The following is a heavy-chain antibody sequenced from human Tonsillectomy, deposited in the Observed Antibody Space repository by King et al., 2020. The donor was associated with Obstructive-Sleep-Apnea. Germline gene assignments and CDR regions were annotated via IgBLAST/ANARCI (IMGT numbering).Heavy chain of an antibody. J-gene: IGHJ6*02. CDR1: GASVNSFY. V-gene: IGHV4-4*07. D-gene: IGHD1-7*01. CDR3: ARVGETIYYYCGMDV. Sequence: VQLQESGPGLVEPSETLSLTCTVSGASVNSFYWSWIRQPAGEGLEWIGRIYTSGSTDYNPSLKSRVTMSVDTSKNQFSLKLTSVTAADTAVYYCARVGETIYYYCGMDVGGQGTTVTVS. CDR2: IYTSGST.